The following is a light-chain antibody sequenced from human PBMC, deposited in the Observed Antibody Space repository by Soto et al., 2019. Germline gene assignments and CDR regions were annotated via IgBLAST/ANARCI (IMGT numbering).Light chain of an antibody. Sequence: IVLTQSPATLSLSPGQRATLSCRASQSVRNNFAWYQQKPAQAHRLLIYDASNRATGIPARFSGSGSGTDFTLPISSLEPEEFAVYYCQQRRGWPRVTFGGGTRVEIK. V-gene: IGKV3-11*01. J-gene: IGKJ4*01. CDR2: DAS. CDR1: QSVRNN. CDR3: QQRRGWPRVT.